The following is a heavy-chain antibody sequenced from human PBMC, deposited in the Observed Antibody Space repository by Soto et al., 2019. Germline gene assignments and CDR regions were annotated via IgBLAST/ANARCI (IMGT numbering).Heavy chain of an antibody. CDR1: GFTFSSYW. CDR2: INSDESTT. V-gene: IGHV3-74*01. D-gene: IGHD6-13*01. Sequence: PGGSLRLSCAASGFTFSSYWMHWVRQAPGKGLVWVSRINSDESTTNYADSVKGRFTISRDNAKNTLYLQMNSLRAEDTAVYYCARGTSGQLGKWFDPWGQGTLVTVSS. J-gene: IGHJ5*02. CDR3: ARGTSGQLGKWFDP.